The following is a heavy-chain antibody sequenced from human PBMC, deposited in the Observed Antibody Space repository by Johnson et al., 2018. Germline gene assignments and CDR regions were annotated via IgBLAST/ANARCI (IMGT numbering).Heavy chain of an antibody. CDR2: ISYDGRNK. CDR1: GFIFNNYA. Sequence: QVQLVQSGGGVVQPGMSLRLSCAGSGFIFNNYAMHWVRQAPGKGLEWVTVISYDGRNKYYADSVKGRFSISRDNSQNTLYLQVNSLTAEDTAVYYCARDFPPQWSGGSCYDTPFIFYYYMDVWGKGTTVTVS. D-gene: IGHD2-15*01. CDR3: ARDFPPQWSGGSCYDTPFIFYYYMDV. J-gene: IGHJ6*03. V-gene: IGHV3-30*04.